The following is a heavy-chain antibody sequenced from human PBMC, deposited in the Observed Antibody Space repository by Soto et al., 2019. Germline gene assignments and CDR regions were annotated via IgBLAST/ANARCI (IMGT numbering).Heavy chain of an antibody. CDR1: GFTFSTYA. J-gene: IGHJ4*02. D-gene: IGHD3-9*01. V-gene: IGHV3-23*01. Sequence: GGSLRLSCAASGFTFSTYAMSWVRQAPGKGLEWVSAISGSGGTTYYADSAKGRFTISRDNSKNTLYLQMNSLRAEDTAVYYCAKDDPPILTGYSGEKVLFDYWGQGTLVTVSS. CDR3: AKDDPPILTGYSGEKVLFDY. CDR2: ISGSGGTT.